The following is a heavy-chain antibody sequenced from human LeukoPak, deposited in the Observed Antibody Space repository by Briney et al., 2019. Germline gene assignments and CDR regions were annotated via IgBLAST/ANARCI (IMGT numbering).Heavy chain of an antibody. D-gene: IGHD3-10*01. CDR3: ARDPPYYYGSGSYPDY. CDR1: GFTFSSYS. J-gene: IGHJ4*02. V-gene: IGHV3-21*01. CDR2: ISSSSSYI. Sequence: GGSLRLSCAASGFTFSSYSMSWVRQAPGKGLEWVSSISSSSSYIYYADSVKGRFTISRDNAKNSLYLQMNSLRAEDTAVYYCARDPPYYYGSGSYPDYWGQGTLVTVST.